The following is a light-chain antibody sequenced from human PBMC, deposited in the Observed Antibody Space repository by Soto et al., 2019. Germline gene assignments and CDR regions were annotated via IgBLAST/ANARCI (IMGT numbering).Light chain of an antibody. CDR2: AAS. CDR1: QSISSY. CDR3: QQSYNAPLT. Sequence: DIQMTQSPSSLSASIGDRVTITCRASQSISSYLNWYQQKPGRAPKVLIYAASDLESGVPSRFSGSGSGTDFTLTISSLQPEDFATYYCQQSYNAPLTFGGGTTVEIK. J-gene: IGKJ4*01. V-gene: IGKV1-39*01.